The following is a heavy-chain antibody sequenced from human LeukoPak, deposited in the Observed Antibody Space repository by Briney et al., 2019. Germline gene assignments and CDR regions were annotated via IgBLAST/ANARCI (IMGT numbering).Heavy chain of an antibody. D-gene: IGHD3-10*01. J-gene: IGHJ5*02. V-gene: IGHV1-18*01. CDR1: GYTFTSYG. Sequence: ASVKVSCKASGYTFTSYGISWVRQAPGQGLEWMGRISAYNGNTNYAQKLQGRVTMTTDTSTSTAYMELRSLRSDDTAVYYCARLTYGSGSYYDAMLSRVVDSFDPWGQGTLVTVSS. CDR2: ISAYNGNT. CDR3: ARLTYGSGSYYDAMLSRVVDSFDP.